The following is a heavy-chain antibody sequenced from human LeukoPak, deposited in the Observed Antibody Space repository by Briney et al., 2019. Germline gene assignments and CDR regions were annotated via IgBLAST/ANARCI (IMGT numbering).Heavy chain of an antibody. J-gene: IGHJ4*02. CDR3: ARGSRPHYYDSSGYYHFAY. CDR1: GFTVSTNY. D-gene: IGHD3-22*01. V-gene: IGHV3-66*01. Sequence: GGSLRLSCAASGFTVSTNYMSWVRQAPGKGLEWVSVIYSGDTTFYADSVRGKFTISRDNSKNTLYLQMNSLRAEDTAVYYCARGSRPHYYDSSGYYHFAYWGQGTLVTVSS. CDR2: IYSGDTT.